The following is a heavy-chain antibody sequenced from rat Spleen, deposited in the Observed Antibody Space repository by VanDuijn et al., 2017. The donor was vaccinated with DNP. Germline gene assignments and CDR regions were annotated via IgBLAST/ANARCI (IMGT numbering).Heavy chain of an antibody. CDR1: GITFSDHN. D-gene: IGHD1-9*01. J-gene: IGHJ2*01. V-gene: IGHV5-7*01. Sequence: EVQLVESGGGLVQPGRSLKLSCAVSGITFSDHNMAWVRQAPKKSLEWVATISYDGSDTYYRDSMKGRFTMSRDNAKSTLYLQMDSLRSEDTATYYCAREGYIPFDYWGQGVMVTVSS. CDR2: ISYDGSDT. CDR3: AREGYIPFDY.